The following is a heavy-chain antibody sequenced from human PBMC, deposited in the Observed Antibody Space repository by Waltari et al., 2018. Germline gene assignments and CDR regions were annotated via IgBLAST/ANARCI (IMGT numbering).Heavy chain of an antibody. CDR1: GGSTSSSSYY. Sequence: QLQLQESSPGLVKPSETLSLTCTVSGGSTSSSSYYWGWIRQAPGKGLEWIGGIYYSGRTYYNPSLKGRVAISIDTSKNQFSRKVSSVTAADTAVYYCAREDGGSSSSWGQGTLVTVSS. J-gene: IGHJ5*02. D-gene: IGHD6-6*01. CDR2: IYYSGRT. V-gene: IGHV4-39*07. CDR3: AREDGGSSSS.